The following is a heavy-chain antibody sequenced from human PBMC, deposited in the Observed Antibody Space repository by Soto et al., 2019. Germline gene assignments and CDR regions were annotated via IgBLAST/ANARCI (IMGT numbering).Heavy chain of an antibody. J-gene: IGHJ3*01. V-gene: IGHV3-74*03. CDR2: VRTDGSET. CDR3: TRKRVTATGTFGFDL. Sequence: AQLVESGGGLVQPGGSLRLSCAASGFGFSNYWMHWVRQTPGKGLVWVSRVRTDGSETTYADSVKGRFTISRDNAKNTLYLQMNNLRVEDTAAYFCTRKRVTATGTFGFDLWGQGTMVTVSP. D-gene: IGHD2-21*02. CDR1: GFGFSNYW.